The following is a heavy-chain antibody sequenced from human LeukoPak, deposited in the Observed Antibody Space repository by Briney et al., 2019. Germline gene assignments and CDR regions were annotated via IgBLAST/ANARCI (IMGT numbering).Heavy chain of an antibody. CDR1: GFTFSAYW. CDR3: ARSEAVAWSFDL. V-gene: IGHV3-74*03. J-gene: IGHJ2*01. Sequence: GGSLRLSCAASGFTFSAYWMHWVRQAPGKGLVWVSRLNTDGSDTMYADSVQGRFTISRDNAKNTLYLQMNSLRAEDTAVYYCARSEAVAWSFDLWGRGTLVTVSS. CDR2: LNTDGSDT. D-gene: IGHD6-19*01.